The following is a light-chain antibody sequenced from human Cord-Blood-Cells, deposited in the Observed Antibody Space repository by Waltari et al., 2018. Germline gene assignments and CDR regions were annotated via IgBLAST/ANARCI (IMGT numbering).Light chain of an antibody. CDR2: GAS. V-gene: IGKV3-15*01. CDR3: QKYNNWLT. Sequence: EIVMTQSPATLSVSPGERTTLSCRASQSVSINLAWYQQKPGQAPRLLIYGASTRATGIPARFSGRGSGTEFTLTISSVQSEDFAVYYCQKYNNWLTFGQGTKLEIK. CDR1: QSVSIN. J-gene: IGKJ2*01.